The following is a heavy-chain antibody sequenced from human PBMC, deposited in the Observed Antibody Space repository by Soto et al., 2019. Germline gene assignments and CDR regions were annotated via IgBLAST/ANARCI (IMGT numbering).Heavy chain of an antibody. CDR1: GGSFSGYY. J-gene: IGHJ4*02. CDR2: INHSGST. V-gene: IGHV4-34*01. D-gene: IGHD3-10*01. CDR3: TRRGTKDYDLKTRAGELDY. Sequence: SETLSLTYAVYGGSFSGYYWSWIRQPPGKGLEWIGEINHSGSTNYNPSLKSRVTISVDTSNNQFSLKLSSVTAADTAVYYYTRRGTKDYDLKTRAGELDYWGQGTLVTVSS.